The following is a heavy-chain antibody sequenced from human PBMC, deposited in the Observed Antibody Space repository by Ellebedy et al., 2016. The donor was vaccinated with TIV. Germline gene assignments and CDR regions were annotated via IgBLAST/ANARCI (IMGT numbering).Heavy chain of an antibody. Sequence: MPSETLSLTCTVSGGSISSDNYYWNWIRQHPGKGLEWIGYIYSSGSTYYNPSLKSRITISVDTSRNQFSLKLSSVTAADTAVYYCARGGITMVRGASTCNWFDPWGQGTLVTVSS. CDR1: GGSISSDNYY. D-gene: IGHD3-10*01. J-gene: IGHJ5*02. CDR3: ARGGITMVRGASTCNWFDP. CDR2: IYSSGST. V-gene: IGHV4-31*03.